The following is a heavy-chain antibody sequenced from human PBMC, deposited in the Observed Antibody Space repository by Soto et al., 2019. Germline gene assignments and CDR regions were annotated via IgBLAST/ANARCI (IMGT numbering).Heavy chain of an antibody. CDR1: GYTFTNYF. J-gene: IGHJ4*02. D-gene: IGHD5-18*01. Sequence: QVQLVQSGAEVRKPGGSVKVSCKASGYTFTNYFIHWVRQAPGQGLEWMGVINPRDRSTAYARDFQGRITMTSDTSTSTVYMALSSLRSEDTAVYFCGMDITVDTSAAGPDYWGQGTMVTVSS. CDR3: GMDITVDTSAAGPDY. V-gene: IGHV1-46*01. CDR2: INPRDRST.